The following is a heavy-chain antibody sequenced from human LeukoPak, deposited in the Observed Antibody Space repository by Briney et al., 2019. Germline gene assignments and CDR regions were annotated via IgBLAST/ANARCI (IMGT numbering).Heavy chain of an antibody. J-gene: IGHJ6*02. CDR3: ARDAIAAAAAGYYGMDV. D-gene: IGHD6-13*01. V-gene: IGHV4-4*02. CDR1: GGSISSSNW. CDR2: IYHSGST. Sequence: PSETLSLTCAVSGGSISSSNWWSWVRQPPGKGLEWIGEIYHSGSTNYNPSLKSRVTISVDKSKNQFSLKLSSVTAADTAVYYCARDAIAAAAAGYYGMDVWGQGTTVTVSS.